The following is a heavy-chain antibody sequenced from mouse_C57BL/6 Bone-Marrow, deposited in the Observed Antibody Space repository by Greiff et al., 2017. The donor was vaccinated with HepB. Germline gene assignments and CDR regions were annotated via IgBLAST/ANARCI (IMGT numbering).Heavy chain of an antibody. CDR1: GFTFSDYY. Sequence: EVQRVESGGGLVQPGGSLKLSCAASGFTFSDYYMYWVRQTPEKRLEWVAYISNGGGSTYYPDTVKGRFTISRDNAKNTLYLQMSRLKSEDTAMYYCARQTIVQRSFAYWGQGTLVTVSA. J-gene: IGHJ3*01. D-gene: IGHD2-12*01. CDR3: ARQTIVQRSFAY. CDR2: ISNGGGST. V-gene: IGHV5-12*01.